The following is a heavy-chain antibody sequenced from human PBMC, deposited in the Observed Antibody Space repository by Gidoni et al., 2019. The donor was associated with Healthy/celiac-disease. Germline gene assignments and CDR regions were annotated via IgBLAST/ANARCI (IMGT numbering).Heavy chain of an antibody. V-gene: IGHV3-23*01. CDR3: AKGTRIVVVPAAPFDY. CDR1: GFTFGSYA. Sequence: EVQLLESGGGLVQPGGSLRLSCAASGFTFGSYAMSWVRQAPGTGLEWVSAISGSGGSTYYADSVKGRFTISRDNSKNTLYLKMNSLRAEDTSVYYCAKGTRIVVVPAAPFDYWGQGTLVTVSS. J-gene: IGHJ4*02. D-gene: IGHD2-2*01. CDR2: ISGSGGST.